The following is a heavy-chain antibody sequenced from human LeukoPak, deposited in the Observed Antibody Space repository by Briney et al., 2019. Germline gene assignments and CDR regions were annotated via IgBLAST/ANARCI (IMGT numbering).Heavy chain of an antibody. D-gene: IGHD3-22*01. CDR1: GGSISSYY. J-gene: IGHJ6*02. Sequence: SETLSLTCTVSGGSISSYYWSWIRQPPGKGLEWIGYIYYSGSTNYNPSLRSRVTISVDTSKNQFSLKLSSVTAEDAAVYYCARVDDSSFGRYGMDVWGQGTTVTVSS. CDR3: ARVDDSSFGRYGMDV. CDR2: IYYSGST. V-gene: IGHV4-59*01.